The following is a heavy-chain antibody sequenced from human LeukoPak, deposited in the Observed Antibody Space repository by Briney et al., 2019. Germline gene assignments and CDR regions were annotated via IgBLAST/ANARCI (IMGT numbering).Heavy chain of an antibody. D-gene: IGHD1-26*01. Sequence: GGSLRLSCAASEFTFNTYSMNWVRQAPGKGLEWVSSISSSSDYIYYADSVKGRFAISKDNAENSLYLQMNSLRAEDTAVYYCARAQVGYNWFDPWGQGTLVSVSS. J-gene: IGHJ5*02. CDR2: ISSSSDYI. CDR1: EFTFNTYS. CDR3: ARAQVGYNWFDP. V-gene: IGHV3-21*01.